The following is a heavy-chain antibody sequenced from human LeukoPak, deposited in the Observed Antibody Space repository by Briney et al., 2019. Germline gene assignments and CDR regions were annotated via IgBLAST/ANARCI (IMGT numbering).Heavy chain of an antibody. J-gene: IGHJ4*02. CDR1: GFTFSSYG. CDR2: ISGSGGST. Sequence: GGTLRLSCAASGFTFSSYGMSWVRQAPGKGLEWVSAISGSGGSTYYADSVKGRFTISRDNSKNTLYLQVNSLRAEDTAVYYCAKVDSGSVYWGQGTLVTVSS. D-gene: IGHD1-26*01. CDR3: AKVDSGSVY. V-gene: IGHV3-23*01.